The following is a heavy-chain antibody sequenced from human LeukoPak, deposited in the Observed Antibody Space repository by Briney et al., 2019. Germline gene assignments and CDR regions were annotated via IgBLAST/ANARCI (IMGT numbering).Heavy chain of an antibody. CDR3: ARLPWVREVDN. D-gene: IGHD3-16*01. CDR2: INHSGST. Sequence: PSETLSLTCAVYGGSFSGYYWSWIRQPPGKGLEWIGEINHSGSTNYNPSLKSRVTISVDTSKNQFSLRLSSVTAADTAVYYCARLPWVREVDNWGQGTRVTVSP. V-gene: IGHV4-34*01. CDR1: GGSFSGYY. J-gene: IGHJ4*02.